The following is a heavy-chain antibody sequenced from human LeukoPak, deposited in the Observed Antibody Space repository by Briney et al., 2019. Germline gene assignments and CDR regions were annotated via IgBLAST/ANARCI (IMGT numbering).Heavy chain of an antibody. Sequence: PGRSLRLSCAASGFTFSSYGMHWVRQAPGKGLEWVAVISYDGSNKYYADSVKGRFTISRDNSKNTLYLQMNSLRAEDTAVYYCARRYSGYGNAFDIWGQGTMVTVSS. CDR1: GFTFSSYG. J-gene: IGHJ3*02. CDR2: ISYDGSNK. CDR3: ARRYSGYGNAFDI. D-gene: IGHD5-12*01. V-gene: IGHV3-30*03.